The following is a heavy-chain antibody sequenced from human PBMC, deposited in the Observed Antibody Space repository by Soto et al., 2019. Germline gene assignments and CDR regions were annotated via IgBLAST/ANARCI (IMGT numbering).Heavy chain of an antibody. Sequence: SETLSLTCTVSGGSISSYYWSWIRQPPGKGLEWIGYIYYSGSTNYNPSLKSRVTISVDTSKNQFSLKLSSVTAADTAVYYCARQPSSGWYQGFDYWGQGTLVTVS. J-gene: IGHJ4*02. CDR3: ARQPSSGWYQGFDY. CDR1: GGSISSYY. D-gene: IGHD6-19*01. CDR2: IYYSGST. V-gene: IGHV4-59*08.